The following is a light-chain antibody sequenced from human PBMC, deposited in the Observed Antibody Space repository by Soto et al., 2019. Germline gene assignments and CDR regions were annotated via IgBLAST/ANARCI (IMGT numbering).Light chain of an antibody. CDR3: SSYTSSSAPPYV. CDR2: DVS. CDR1: SSDVVGYNY. V-gene: IGLV2-14*01. J-gene: IGLJ1*01. Sequence: QSVLTQPASVSGSPGQSITISCTGTSSDVVGYNYVSWYQQHPGKAPKLMIYDVSNRPSGVSNRFSGSKSGNTASLTISGLQAEDEADYYCSSYTSSSAPPYVFGTGTKVTV.